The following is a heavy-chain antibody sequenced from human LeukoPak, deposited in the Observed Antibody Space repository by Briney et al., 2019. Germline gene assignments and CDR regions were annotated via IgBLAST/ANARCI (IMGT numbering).Heavy chain of an antibody. Sequence: PGRSLRLSCAASGFTFDDYAMHWVRQAPGKGLEWVSGISWNSGSIGYADSVKGRFTISRDNAKNSLYLQMNSLRAEDMALYYCARDLSVVTAMIVVVIPDAFDIWGQGTMVTVSS. D-gene: IGHD3-22*01. J-gene: IGHJ3*02. CDR1: GFTFDDYA. CDR2: ISWNSGSI. V-gene: IGHV3-9*03. CDR3: ARDLSVVTAMIVVVIPDAFDI.